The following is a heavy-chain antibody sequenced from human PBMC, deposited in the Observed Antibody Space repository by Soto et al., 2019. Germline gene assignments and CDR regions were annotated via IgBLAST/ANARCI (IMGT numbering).Heavy chain of an antibody. D-gene: IGHD3-3*01. CDR2: VYSSGGT. CDR3: ARGQRFSDWFDP. J-gene: IGHJ5*02. CDR1: GGSMNSYY. Sequence: SETLSLTCTVSGGSMNSYYWTWIRQPAGKGLEWIGRVYSSGGTHYNPSLKSRITISLGTSNNQFSLRLLSVTDADTAVYYCARGQRFSDWFDPWGQGTLVTVSS. V-gene: IGHV4-4*07.